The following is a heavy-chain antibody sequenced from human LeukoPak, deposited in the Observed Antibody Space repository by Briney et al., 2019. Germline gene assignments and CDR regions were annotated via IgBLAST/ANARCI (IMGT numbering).Heavy chain of an antibody. J-gene: IGHJ5*02. CDR2: ISDTGGNT. D-gene: IGHD2-8*01. Sequence: GGSLRLSCAPSVDLSNMYAMVYARQAPGKGLERVSAISDTGGNTYYADSVKGRFTISRDNTKTTLYLQMNSLRAEDTALYYCENGVAHNGRYDPCPDLWAEGTLVTVSS. CDR3: ENGVAHNGRYDPCPDL. V-gene: IGHV3-23*01. CDR1: VDLSNMYA.